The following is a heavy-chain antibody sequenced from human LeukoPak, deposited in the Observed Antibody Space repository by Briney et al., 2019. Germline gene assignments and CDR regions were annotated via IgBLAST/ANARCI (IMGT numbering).Heavy chain of an antibody. V-gene: IGHV1-18*04. CDR3: ARGVRDIVVVPAAMALFDY. CDR2: ISAYNGNT. Sequence: GASVKVSCKASGYTFTSYGISWVRQAPGQGLEWMGWISAYNGNTNYAQKLQGRVTMTTDTSTRTAYMELRSLRSDDTAVYYCARGVRDIVVVPAAMALFDYWGQGTLVTVSS. J-gene: IGHJ4*02. CDR1: GYTFTSYG. D-gene: IGHD2-2*01.